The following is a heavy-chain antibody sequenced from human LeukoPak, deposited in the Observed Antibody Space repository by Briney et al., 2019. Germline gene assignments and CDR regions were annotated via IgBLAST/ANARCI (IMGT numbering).Heavy chain of an antibody. CDR1: GGSISNSESY. D-gene: IGHD2-15*01. Sequence: SETLSLTCTVSGGSISNSESYWAWIRQPPGKGLEWIGNIFYGGSTYDNPSLKSRVTMSVDTSKNEFSLKLSSVTAADTAVYYCAGDRGDKADYWGQGTLVTVSS. CDR3: AGDRGDKADY. V-gene: IGHV4-39*07. CDR2: IFYGGST. J-gene: IGHJ4*02.